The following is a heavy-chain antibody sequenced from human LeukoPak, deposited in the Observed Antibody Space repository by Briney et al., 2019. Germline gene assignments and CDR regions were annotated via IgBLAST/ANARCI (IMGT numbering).Heavy chain of an antibody. D-gene: IGHD2-2*01. CDR2: IHYSGCT. J-gene: IGHJ5*02. CDR3: ARDPNSTNRSWKYDP. CDR1: GGSIGSYY. V-gene: IGHV4-59*01. Sequence: PSETLSLTCTVSGGSIGSYYWSWIRQSPGKGLEWIGYIHYSGCTNYNPSLKSRVTISLDTSKNQFSLKVNSVTAADSAVYDGARDPNSTNRSWKYDPWGQGTLVTVSS.